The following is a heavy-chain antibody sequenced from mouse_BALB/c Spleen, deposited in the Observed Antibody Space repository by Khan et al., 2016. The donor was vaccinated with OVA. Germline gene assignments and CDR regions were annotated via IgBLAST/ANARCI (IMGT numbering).Heavy chain of an antibody. CDR3: ARSLITTWFFDV. CDR2: ISSGSATI. Sequence: EVALVESGGGLVQPGGSRKLSCAATGFTFSSFGMHWVRQAPEKGLEWVAYISSGSATIYYADIVKGRFPIPRDNPKNTLFLQMTSLRSEDTAMYYCARSLITTWFFDVWGAGTTVTVSS. J-gene: IGHJ1*01. D-gene: IGHD2-4*01. CDR1: GFTFSSFG. V-gene: IGHV5-17*02.